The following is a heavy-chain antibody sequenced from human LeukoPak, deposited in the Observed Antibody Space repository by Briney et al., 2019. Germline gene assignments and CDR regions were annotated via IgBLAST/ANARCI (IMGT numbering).Heavy chain of an antibody. CDR3: ARGLKRIRYDFWSGLKEYYYYYMDV. CDR2: MNPNSGNT. D-gene: IGHD3-3*01. Sequence: GASVKVSCKASGYTFTSYDINWVRQATGQGLEWVGWMNPNSGNTGYAQKFQGRVTMTRNTSISTAYMELSSLRSEDTAVYYCARGLKRIRYDFWSGLKEYYYYYMDVWGKGTTVTVSS. J-gene: IGHJ6*03. V-gene: IGHV1-8*01. CDR1: GYTFTSYD.